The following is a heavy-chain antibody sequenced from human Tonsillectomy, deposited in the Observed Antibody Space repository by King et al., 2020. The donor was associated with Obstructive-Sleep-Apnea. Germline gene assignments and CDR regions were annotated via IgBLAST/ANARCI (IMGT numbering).Heavy chain of an antibody. J-gene: IGHJ4*02. D-gene: IGHD5-12*01. V-gene: IGHV3-7*03. CDR2: INENGSEK. CDR3: ARAGNVATVDY. CDR1: GFTFSYYW. Sequence: QLVQSGGGLVQPGGSLRLSCTASGFTFSYYWMSWVRQAPGKGLEWVANINENGSEKFYVESLEGRFTIARDNARNSLFLQLNSPRGDDTAVYYCARAGNVATVDYWGQGTLVTVSS.